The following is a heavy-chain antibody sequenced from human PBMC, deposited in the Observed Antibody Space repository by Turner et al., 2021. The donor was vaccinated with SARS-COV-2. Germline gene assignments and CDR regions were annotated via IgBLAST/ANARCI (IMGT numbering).Heavy chain of an antibody. CDR2: ISSSSSYI. D-gene: IGHD3-22*01. V-gene: IGHV3-21*01. Sequence: EVQLVESGGGLVKPGGSLRLSCAAYGFTFSRNSMNWVRQAPGKGLEWVSSISSSSSYIYSADSVKGRFTISRDNAKNSLYLQMNSLRAEDTAVYYCARARWHYYDSSGYYPDAFDIWGQGTMVTVSS. CDR3: ARARWHYYDSSGYYPDAFDI. CDR1: GFTFSRNS. J-gene: IGHJ3*02.